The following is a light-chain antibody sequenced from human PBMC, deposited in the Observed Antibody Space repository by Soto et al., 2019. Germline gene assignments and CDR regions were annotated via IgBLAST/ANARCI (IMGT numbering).Light chain of an antibody. V-gene: IGLV2-8*01. CDR3: SSYADSNNLI. J-gene: IGLJ2*01. CDR2: EVN. CDR1: GSDITTNDY. Sequence: QSALTQPPSTSGSPGQSVTISCTGSGSDITTNDYVSWYQQHPGKAPKLIIYEVNRRPSGVPDRFSGSKSGNTDSLTVSGLQAEDEAVYHCSSYADSNNLIFGGGTKVTVL.